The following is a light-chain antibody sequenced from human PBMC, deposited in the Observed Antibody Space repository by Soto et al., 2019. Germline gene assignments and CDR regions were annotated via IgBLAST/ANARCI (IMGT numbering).Light chain of an antibody. J-gene: IGKJ4*01. CDR2: RAS. V-gene: IGKV3-15*01. CDR3: QQYAKWPLT. CDR1: QSVGSN. Sequence: EVVLTQSPATLSVSPGERTSLSCRASQSVGSNLGWYQQKPGQAPRLLIYRASTRATGIPARFSGSGSGTEFTLTISSLQSEDIAVYYCQQYAKWPLTFGVGTQVDMK.